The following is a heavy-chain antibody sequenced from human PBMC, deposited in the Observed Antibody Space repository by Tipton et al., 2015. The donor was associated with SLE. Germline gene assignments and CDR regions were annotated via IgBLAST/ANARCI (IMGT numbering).Heavy chain of an antibody. J-gene: IGHJ4*02. CDR3: ASQSSG. CDR1: GGPFSGYY. CDR2: INHSGST. D-gene: IGHD3-10*01. V-gene: IGHV4-34*01. Sequence: LRLSCAVYGGPFSGYYWSWIRQPPGKGLEWIGEINHSGSTNYNPSLKSRVTISVDTSKNQFSLKLSSVTAADTAVYYCASQSSGWGQGTLVTVSS.